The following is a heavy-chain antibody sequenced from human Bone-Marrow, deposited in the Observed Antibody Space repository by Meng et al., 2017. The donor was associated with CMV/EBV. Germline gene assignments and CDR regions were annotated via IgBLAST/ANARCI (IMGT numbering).Heavy chain of an antibody. Sequence: GSAKVSCKASGGTFSSYTISWVRQAPGQGLEWMGIINPSGGSTYYAQKFQGRVTMTRDTSTSTVYMELSSLRSEDTAVYYCARCPPYSGWYSGDYWGQGTLVTVSS. D-gene: IGHD6-19*01. CDR3: ARCPPYSGWYSGDY. CDR1: GGTFSSYT. CDR2: INPSGGST. V-gene: IGHV1-46*01. J-gene: IGHJ4*02.